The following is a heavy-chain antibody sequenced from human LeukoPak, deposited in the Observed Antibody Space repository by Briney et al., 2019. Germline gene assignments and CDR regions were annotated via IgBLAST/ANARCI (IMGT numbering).Heavy chain of an antibody. Sequence: GGTLRLSCAASGFTFSTSGMSWVRQAPGKGLEWVSSISGSGGSTYYADSVKGRFTISRDNSKNTLYLQMNSLRAEDTAVYYCAKEGLGDYDILTGYYRTSVFDYWGQGTLVTVSS. J-gene: IGHJ4*02. CDR3: AKEGLGDYDILTGYYRTSVFDY. D-gene: IGHD3-9*01. V-gene: IGHV3-23*01. CDR1: GFTFSTSG. CDR2: ISGSGGST.